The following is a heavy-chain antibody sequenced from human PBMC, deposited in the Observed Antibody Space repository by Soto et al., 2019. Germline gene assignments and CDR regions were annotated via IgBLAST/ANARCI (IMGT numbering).Heavy chain of an antibody. J-gene: IGHJ5*02. CDR1: GGSISSYY. Sequence: PSETLSLTCTVSGGSISSYYWSWIRQPPGKGLEWIGYIYYSGSTNYNPSLKSRVTISVDTSKNQFSLKLSSVTAADTAVYYCAGQPYNSRFDPWGQGTLVTVSS. CDR3: AGQPYNSRFDP. D-gene: IGHD1-20*01. CDR2: IYYSGST. V-gene: IGHV4-59*08.